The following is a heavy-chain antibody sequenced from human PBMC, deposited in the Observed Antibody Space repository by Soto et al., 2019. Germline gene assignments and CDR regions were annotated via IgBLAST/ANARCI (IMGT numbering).Heavy chain of an antibody. CDR1: GFTFTSYS. Sequence: PWGSLRLSCTTSGFTFTSYSMHWVRQAPGKGLEWVATFWYDASAQRYADSVKGRFTISRDPSRGTVYLFMDSLRTDDTAVYYCVFGSWHQYFCEHWGQETMVSGSS. J-gene: IGHJ1*01. CDR2: FWYDASAQ. D-gene: IGHD6-13*01. CDR3: VFGSWHQYFCEH. V-gene: IGHV3-33*03.